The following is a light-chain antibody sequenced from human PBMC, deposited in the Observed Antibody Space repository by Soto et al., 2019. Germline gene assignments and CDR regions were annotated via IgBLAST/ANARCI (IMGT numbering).Light chain of an antibody. CDR2: GPS. CDR1: QSVSGN. J-gene: IGKJ1*01. Sequence: EIVMTQSPGTLSVSPGERATLSCRASQSVSGNLAWYQQKPGQAPRLLIYGPSTRATGIPARFRGSGSGTEFTLTISSLQSEDFAVYYCQQYNNWPRTFGQGTKVEVK. V-gene: IGKV3-15*01. CDR3: QQYNNWPRT.